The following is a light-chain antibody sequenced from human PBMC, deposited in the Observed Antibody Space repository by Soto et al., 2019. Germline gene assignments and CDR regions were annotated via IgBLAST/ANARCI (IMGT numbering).Light chain of an antibody. CDR2: DVI. J-gene: IGLJ2*01. CDR1: SSVVGAYNY. CDR3: TSYAGSDNLV. V-gene: IGLV2-8*01. Sequence: QSALTQPPSASGSPGQSVTISCTGTSSVVGAYNYVCWYQQHPGKAPKLIIYDVIKRPSGVPARFSGSKSGSTASLTVSGLQAEDEADYYCTSYAGSDNLVFGGGTKLT.